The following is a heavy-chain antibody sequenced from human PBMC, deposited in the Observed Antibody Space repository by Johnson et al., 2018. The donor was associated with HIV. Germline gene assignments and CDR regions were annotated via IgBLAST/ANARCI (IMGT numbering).Heavy chain of an antibody. CDR2: IKQDGREK. CDR1: GFNFSSNW. D-gene: IGHD1-26*01. CDR3: ERDLSGSYRIDAFDI. Sequence: VQLVESGGGLVQPGGSLRLSCAASGFNFSSNWMSWVRQAPGKGLEWVANIKQDGREKYYVESVKDRFTISRDNAKNSLYMQMNSQGADDTAVYYCERDLSGSYRIDAFDIWGQGTMVTVSS. V-gene: IGHV3-7*01. J-gene: IGHJ3*02.